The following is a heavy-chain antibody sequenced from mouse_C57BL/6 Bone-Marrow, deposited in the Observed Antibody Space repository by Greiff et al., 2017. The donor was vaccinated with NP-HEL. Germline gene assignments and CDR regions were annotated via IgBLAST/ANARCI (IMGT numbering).Heavy chain of an antibody. J-gene: IGHJ2*01. CDR1: GFTFSDYY. V-gene: IGHV5-12*01. CDR2: ISNGGGST. D-gene: IGHD1-2*01. Sequence: EVQVVESGGGLVQPGGSLKLSCAASGFTFSDYYMYWVRQTPEKRLEWVAYISNGGGSTYYPDTVKGRFTISRDNAKNTLYLQMSRLKSEDTAMYYYARRGITTAPFDYWGQGTTLTVSS. CDR3: ARRGITTAPFDY.